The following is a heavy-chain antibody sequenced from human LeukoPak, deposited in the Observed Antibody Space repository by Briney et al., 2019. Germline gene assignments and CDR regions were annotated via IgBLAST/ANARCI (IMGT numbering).Heavy chain of an antibody. Sequence: GSVKVSFKASGYTFTSYDINWVRQATGQGLEWMGWMNPNSGNTGYAQKFQGRVTMTRNTSISTAYMELSSLRSEDTAVYYCARARPFGRRRRFYYYYGMDVWGQGTTVTVSS. CDR3: ARARPFGRRRRFYYYYGMDV. D-gene: IGHD3-10*01. V-gene: IGHV1-8*01. CDR2: MNPNSGNT. J-gene: IGHJ6*02. CDR1: GYTFTSYD.